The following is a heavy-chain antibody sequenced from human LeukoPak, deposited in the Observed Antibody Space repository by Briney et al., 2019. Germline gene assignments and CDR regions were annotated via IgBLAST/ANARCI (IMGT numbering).Heavy chain of an antibody. V-gene: IGHV1-69*05. Sequence: SVEVSCKASGGTFSSYAISWVRQAPGQGLEWMGGIIPIFGTANYAQKFQGRVTITTDESTSTAYMELSSLRSEDTAVYYCARDPKGGVRGVILDPWGQGTLVTVSS. CDR1: GGTFSSYA. CDR3: ARDPKGGVRGVILDP. D-gene: IGHD3-10*01. J-gene: IGHJ5*02. CDR2: IIPIFGTA.